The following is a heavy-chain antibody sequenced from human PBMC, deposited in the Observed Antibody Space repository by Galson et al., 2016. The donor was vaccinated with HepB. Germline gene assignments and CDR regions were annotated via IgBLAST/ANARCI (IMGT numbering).Heavy chain of an antibody. Sequence: SVKLSCKASGYTFTSFTIGWVRQAPGQGLEWMGWITDYNGNTNYAHTLQGRVTMTTDTSTSTAYMQLRSLRSDDTAVYYCSRIGYDNSGYFPDFWGQGTLVTVSS. D-gene: IGHD3-22*01. CDR3: SRIGYDNSGYFPDF. V-gene: IGHV1-18*01. J-gene: IGHJ4*02. CDR1: GYTFTSFT. CDR2: ITDYNGNT.